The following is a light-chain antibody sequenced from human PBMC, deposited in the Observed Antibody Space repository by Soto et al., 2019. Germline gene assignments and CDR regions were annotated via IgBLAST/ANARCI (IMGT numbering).Light chain of an antibody. V-gene: IGKV1-8*01. J-gene: IGKJ1*01. CDR3: QQYYSYPWT. Sequence: AIRMTQSPSSFSASTGDRVTITCRASQGISSYLAWYQQKPGKAPKLLIYAASTLQSGVPSRFSGSGSGTDFTITISCLKSEDFATYYCQQYYSYPWTFGQGTKVEIK. CDR2: AAS. CDR1: QGISSY.